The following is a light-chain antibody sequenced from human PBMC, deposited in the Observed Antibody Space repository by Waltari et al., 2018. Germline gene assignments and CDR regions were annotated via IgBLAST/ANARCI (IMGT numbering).Light chain of an antibody. CDR3: MQTLQIPYT. J-gene: IGKJ2*01. CDR2: LGS. V-gene: IGKV2-28*01. Sequence: DTVMTMYSLSLPVTGGAPAFICCRFSPRLLLTDGYNYLDWYLQKPGQSPQLLIYLGSKRASGVTDRFSGSGSGTDFTLKISRVEAEDVGVYYCMQTLQIPYTFGQGTKLEIK. CDR1: PRLLLTDGYNY.